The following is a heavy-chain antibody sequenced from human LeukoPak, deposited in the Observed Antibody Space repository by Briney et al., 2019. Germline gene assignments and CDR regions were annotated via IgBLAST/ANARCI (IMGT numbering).Heavy chain of an antibody. D-gene: IGHD3-3*01. CDR1: GFNFSTYG. J-gene: IGHJ4*02. Sequence: PGGSLRLSCAASGFNFSTYGIHWVRQAPGKGLEWVAFIRSDGANEFYADSVKGRFTISRGNSKNSLYLHMGSLRPEDTAVYYCAILSTIFGVISVWGQGTLVTVSS. CDR2: IRSDGANE. CDR3: AILSTIFGVISV. V-gene: IGHV3-30*02.